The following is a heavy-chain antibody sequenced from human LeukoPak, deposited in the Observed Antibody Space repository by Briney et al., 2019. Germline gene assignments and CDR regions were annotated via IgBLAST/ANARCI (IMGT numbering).Heavy chain of an antibody. CDR1: GFTFSGYW. CDR3: ARAVRTYDSSGDYLDAFDI. CDR2: IKQDGSEK. Sequence: PGGSLRLSCAASGFTFSGYWMSWVRQAPGRGLEWVANIKQDGSEKYYVDSVKGRFTISRDNTKNTLYLQMKSLRAEDTAVYYCARAVRTYDSSGDYLDAFDIWGQGTMVTVSS. V-gene: IGHV3-7*02. D-gene: IGHD3-22*01. J-gene: IGHJ3*02.